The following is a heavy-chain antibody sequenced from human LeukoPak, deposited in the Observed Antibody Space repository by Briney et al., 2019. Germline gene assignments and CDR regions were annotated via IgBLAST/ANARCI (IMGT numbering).Heavy chain of an antibody. CDR1: GGSISSYY. J-gene: IGHJ6*03. CDR2: IYYSGST. V-gene: IGHV4-59*01. CDR3: ARGTVDYDFWSGYYYYYYMDV. D-gene: IGHD3-3*01. Sequence: SETLSLTCTVSGGSISSYYWSWIRQPPGKGLEWIGYIYYSGSTNYNPSLKSRVTISVDTSKNQFSLKLSSVTAADTVVYYCARGTVDYDFWSGYYYYYYMDVWGKGTTVTVSS.